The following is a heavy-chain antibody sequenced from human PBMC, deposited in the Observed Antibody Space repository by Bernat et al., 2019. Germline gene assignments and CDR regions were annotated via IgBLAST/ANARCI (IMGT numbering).Heavy chain of an antibody. CDR2: ISGSGGST. V-gene: IGHV3-23*04. J-gene: IGHJ4*02. D-gene: IGHD5-12*01. CDR3: AKDPENIVATWGAFDY. CDR1: GFTFSSYA. Sequence: EVQLVESGGGLVQPGGSLRLSCAASGFTFSSYAMSWVRQAPGKGLEWVSAISGSGGSTYYADSVKGRFTISRDNSKNTLYLQMNSLRAEDTAVYYCAKDPENIVATWGAFDYWGQGTLVTVSS.